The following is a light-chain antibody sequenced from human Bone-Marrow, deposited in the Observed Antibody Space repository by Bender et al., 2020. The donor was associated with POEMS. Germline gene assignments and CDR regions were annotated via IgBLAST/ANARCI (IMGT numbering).Light chain of an antibody. Sequence: QSALTQPRSVSGSPGQSITISCSGTNDDIGYFNYVSWYQHHPDTAPKLIIYAVTNRPSGVSIRFSGSKSGNTASLTISGLLAEDEADYYCSSYIPGSTFIFGGGTKLTVL. CDR2: AVT. CDR1: NDDIGYFNY. CDR3: SSYIPGSTFI. V-gene: IGLV2-14*01. J-gene: IGLJ2*01.